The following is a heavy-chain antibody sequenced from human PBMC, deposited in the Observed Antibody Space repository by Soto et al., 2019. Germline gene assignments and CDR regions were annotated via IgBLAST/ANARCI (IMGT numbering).Heavy chain of an antibody. Sequence: AASVKVSCKASGYTFTGYYMHWVRQAPGQGLEWMGWINPNSGGTNYAQKFQGRVTMTRDTSISTAYMELSRLRSDDTAVYYCARVGVVVYYYGMDVWGQGTTVTVSS. CDR2: INPNSGGT. D-gene: IGHD2-15*01. J-gene: IGHJ6*02. CDR1: GYTFTGYY. CDR3: ARVGVVVYYYGMDV. V-gene: IGHV1-2*02.